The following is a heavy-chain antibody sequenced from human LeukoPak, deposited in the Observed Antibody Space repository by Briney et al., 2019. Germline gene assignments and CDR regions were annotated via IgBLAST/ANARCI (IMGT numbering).Heavy chain of an antibody. D-gene: IGHD1-26*01. J-gene: IGHJ4*02. CDR2: VHYSGTT. CDR3: ARDIRVIGATLYLDY. CDR1: GESVSSYF. Sequence: PSETLSLTCSVSGESVSSYFWSWVRQPPGKGLEWIAYVHYSGTTNYNASLKSRLTMSVDTSKNQFSLMLSSVTAAVTAVYYCARDIRVIGATLYLDYWGQRILVTVSS. V-gene: IGHV4-59*02.